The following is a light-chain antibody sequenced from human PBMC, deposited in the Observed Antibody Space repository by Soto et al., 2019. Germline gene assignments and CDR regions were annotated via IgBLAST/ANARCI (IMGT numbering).Light chain of an antibody. CDR2: SAS. J-gene: IGKJ4*01. V-gene: IGKV1D-12*01. CDR3: QQANSPPLT. Sequence: DIQMNQSPSSVSASVGDRVTITCRASQDIASRLAWYQQKPGKAPNLLIYSASSLQSGVPSRFSGGGYGTDFTLTINSLQPEDFATYYCQQANSPPLTFGGGTKVDIK. CDR1: QDIASR.